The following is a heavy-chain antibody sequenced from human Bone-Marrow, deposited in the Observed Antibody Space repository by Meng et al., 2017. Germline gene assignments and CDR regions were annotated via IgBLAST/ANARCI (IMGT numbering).Heavy chain of an antibody. V-gene: IGHV4-39*07. CDR2: IYYSGST. Sequence: QLQLQESGPGLVKPSETLSLTCTVSGGSISSSSYYWGWIRQPPGKGLEWIGSIYYSGSTYYNPSLKSRVTISVDTSKNQFSLKLSSVTAADTAVYYCARVRVEYWYFDLWGRGTLVTVSS. CDR3: ARVRVEYWYFDL. J-gene: IGHJ2*01. CDR1: GGSISSSSYY.